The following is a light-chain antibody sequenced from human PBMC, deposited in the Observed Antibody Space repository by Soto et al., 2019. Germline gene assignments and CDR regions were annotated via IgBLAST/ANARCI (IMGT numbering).Light chain of an antibody. V-gene: IGKV3-15*01. CDR3: QQYKNWPPIT. Sequence: ETVLTQSPATLSVSPGDRATRSCRASESVGSDLAWYQQKRGQAPRLLIYGASTTATHIPARSSGSAAGTELTLTISGLQSEDFAVYYCQQYKNWPPITFGQGTRLEIK. CDR1: ESVGSD. CDR2: GAS. J-gene: IGKJ5*01.